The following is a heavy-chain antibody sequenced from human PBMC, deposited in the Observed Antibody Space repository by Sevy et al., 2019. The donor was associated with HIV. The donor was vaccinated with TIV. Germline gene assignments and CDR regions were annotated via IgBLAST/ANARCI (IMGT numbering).Heavy chain of an antibody. D-gene: IGHD5-18*01. Sequence: GGSLRLSCAASGFTFTNTWMSWVRQAPGKGLERVGRIKSKTDGGTGDYAAPVKGRFSISRDDSKNTLYLQMNSLKTEDTAVYYCTTGDPYNRYGYMRPYFFDYWGQGTLVTVSS. V-gene: IGHV3-15*01. CDR2: IKSKTDGGTG. CDR1: GFTFTNTW. J-gene: IGHJ4*02. CDR3: TTGDPYNRYGYMRPYFFDY.